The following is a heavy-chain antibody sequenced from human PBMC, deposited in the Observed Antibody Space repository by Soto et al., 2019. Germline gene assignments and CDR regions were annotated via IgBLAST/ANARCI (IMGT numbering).Heavy chain of an antibody. CDR2: ILPIFGTA. D-gene: IGHD6-19*01. J-gene: IGHJ5*02. CDR1: GGTFSSYA. Sequence: QVQLVQSGAEVKKPGSSVKVSCKASGGTFSSYAIIWVRQAPGQGLEWMGGILPIFGTANYAQKFQGRVTITADESTSTAYMELSSMRSEDTSVYYCARIGAVAGTGWFDPWGQGNLVTVSS. CDR3: ARIGAVAGTGWFDP. V-gene: IGHV1-69*01.